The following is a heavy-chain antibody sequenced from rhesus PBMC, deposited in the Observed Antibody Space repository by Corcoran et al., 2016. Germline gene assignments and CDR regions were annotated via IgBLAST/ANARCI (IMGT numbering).Heavy chain of an antibody. D-gene: IGHD6-25*01. CDR2: VKDRSGDT. J-gene: IGHJ4*01. Sequence: QLQLQESGPGLVKPSETLSLTCAVSGGSISGYWWSWIRQPPGKGREWMGVKDRSGDTDTKPSLKGLATNSRGTTKTQFALKLSAVTAADTALYYCARGVGSWVDYWGQGVLVTVSS. CDR1: GGSISGYW. CDR3: ARGVGSWVDY. V-gene: IGHV4-165*01.